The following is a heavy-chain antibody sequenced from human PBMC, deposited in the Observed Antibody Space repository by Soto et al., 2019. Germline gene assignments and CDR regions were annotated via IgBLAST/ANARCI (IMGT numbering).Heavy chain of an antibody. J-gene: IGHJ6*02. CDR3: ARGIPAEYYGMDV. Sequence: QVQLQESGPGLVKPSQTLSLTCTVSGGSISSGGYYWSWIRQHPGKGLEWIGYIYYSGSTYYNPSLKSRVXXSXDXXKTQFSLKLSSVTAADTAVYYCARGIPAEYYGMDVWGQGTTVTVSS. D-gene: IGHD2-2*02. CDR1: GGSISSGGYY. CDR2: IYYSGST. V-gene: IGHV4-31*03.